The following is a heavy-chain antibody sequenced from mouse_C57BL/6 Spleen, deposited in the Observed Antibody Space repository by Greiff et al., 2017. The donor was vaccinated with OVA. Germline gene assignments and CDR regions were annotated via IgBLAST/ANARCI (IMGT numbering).Heavy chain of an antibody. J-gene: IGHJ2*01. CDR1: GYTFTEYT. V-gene: IGHV1-62-2*01. Sequence: VMLVESGAELVKPGASVKLSCKASGYTFTEYTIHWVKQRSGQGLEWIGWFYPGSGSIKYNEKFKDKATLTADKSSSTVYMELSRLTSEDSAVYFCARHGYYGSSYGYFDYWGQGTTLTVSS. CDR2: FYPGSGSI. D-gene: IGHD1-1*01. CDR3: ARHGYYGSSYGYFDY.